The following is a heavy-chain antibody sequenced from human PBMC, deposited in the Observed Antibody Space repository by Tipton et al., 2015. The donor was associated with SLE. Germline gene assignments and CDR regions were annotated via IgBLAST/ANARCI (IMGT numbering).Heavy chain of an antibody. J-gene: IGHJ3*02. CDR2: ISWNSGSI. CDR1: GFTFDDYA. D-gene: IGHD7-27*01. Sequence: SLRLSCAASGFTFDDYAMHWVRQAPGKGLEWVSGISWNSGSIGYGDSVKGRFTISRDNAKNSLYLQMNSLRAEDTALYYCARGELTGALDIWGQGTMVTVSS. CDR3: ARGELTGALDI. V-gene: IGHV3-9*01.